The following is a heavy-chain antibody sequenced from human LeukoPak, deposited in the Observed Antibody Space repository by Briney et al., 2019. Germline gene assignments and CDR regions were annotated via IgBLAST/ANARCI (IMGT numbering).Heavy chain of an antibody. V-gene: IGHV4-59*01. CDR1: DGAIAGYS. CDR2: IYYSGDT. D-gene: IGHD5-18*01. J-gene: IGHJ4*02. Sequence: KSSETLSLTCTVSDGAIAGYSWSWIRQAPGKGLEWIGYIYYSGDTNYNPSLKSRVTISVDTSKNQFSLKLGSVTAADTAVYYCARCGYSYGFVVYYMDVWGQGTLVTVSS. CDR3: ARCGYSYGFVVYYMDV.